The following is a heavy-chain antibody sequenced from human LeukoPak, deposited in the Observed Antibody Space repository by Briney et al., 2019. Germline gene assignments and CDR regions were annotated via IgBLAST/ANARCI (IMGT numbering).Heavy chain of an antibody. D-gene: IGHD3-10*01. V-gene: IGHV4-34*01. Sequence: SETLSLTCAVYGGSFSGYYWSWIRQPPGKGLEWIGEINHSGSTNYNPSLKSRVTISVDTSKNQFSLKLSSVTAADTAVYYCAASQRIWFGEERFDSWGQGTLVTVSS. J-gene: IGHJ5*01. CDR2: INHSGST. CDR3: AASQRIWFGEERFDS. CDR1: GGSFSGYY.